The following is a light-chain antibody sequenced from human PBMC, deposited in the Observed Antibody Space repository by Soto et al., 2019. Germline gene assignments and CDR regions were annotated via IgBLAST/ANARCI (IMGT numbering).Light chain of an antibody. V-gene: IGLV2-14*01. CDR1: SSDVGGYIY. J-gene: IGLJ1*01. Sequence: QSALTQPASVSGSPGQSITISCTGTSSDVGGYIYVSWYQQHPGKAPKLMIYDVTSRPSGVSYRCSGSKSGNTASLTISGLQAEGEADYYCSSYTTSSSYVFGTGTKVTVL. CDR3: SSYTTSSSYV. CDR2: DVT.